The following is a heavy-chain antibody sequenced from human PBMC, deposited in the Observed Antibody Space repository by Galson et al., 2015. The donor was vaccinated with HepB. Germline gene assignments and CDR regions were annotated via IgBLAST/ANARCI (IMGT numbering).Heavy chain of an antibody. D-gene: IGHD5-24*01. CDR2: ISYDGSKI. Sequence: SLRLSCAASGFTLIMYAVHWVRQAPGKGLEWVAVISYDGSKIYYADSVQGRFTISRDNSKNTLYLQMNSLRVEDTAVYYCAREEYNNVYFDYWGQGTLVTVSS. V-gene: IGHV3-30-3*01. J-gene: IGHJ4*02. CDR1: GFTLIMYA. CDR3: AREEYNNVYFDY.